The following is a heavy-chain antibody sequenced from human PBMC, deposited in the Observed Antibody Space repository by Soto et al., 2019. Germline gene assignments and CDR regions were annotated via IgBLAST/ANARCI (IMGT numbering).Heavy chain of an antibody. CDR2: INHSGST. Sequence: PSETLSLTCAVYGGSFSGYYWSWIRQPPGKGLEWIGGINHSGSTNYNPSLKSRVTISVDTSKNQFSLKLSSVTAADTAVYYCARGYSSSSRGWFDPWGQGTLVTVSS. D-gene: IGHD6-6*01. CDR1: GGSFSGYY. J-gene: IGHJ5*02. V-gene: IGHV4-34*01. CDR3: ARGYSSSSRGWFDP.